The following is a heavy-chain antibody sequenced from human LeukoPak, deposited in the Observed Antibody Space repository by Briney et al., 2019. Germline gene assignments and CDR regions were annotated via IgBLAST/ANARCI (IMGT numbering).Heavy chain of an antibody. J-gene: IGHJ6*04. CDR3: ARDLGGSGSYYNVGMDV. CDR2: ISYDGSNK. CDR1: GFTFSSYA. V-gene: IGHV3-30*04. Sequence: PGGSLRLSCAASGFTFSSYAMRWVRQAPGKGLEWVAVISYDGSNKYYADSVKGRFTISRDNSKNTLYLQMNSLRAEDTAVYYCARDLGGSGSYYNVGMDVWGKGTTVTVSS. D-gene: IGHD3-10*01.